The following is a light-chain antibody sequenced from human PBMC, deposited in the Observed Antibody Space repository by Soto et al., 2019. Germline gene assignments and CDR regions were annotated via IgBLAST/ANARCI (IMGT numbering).Light chain of an antibody. CDR1: SSDVGGYDY. Sequence: QSVLTQPSSVSGSPGQSITISCTGTSSDVGGYDYVSWYQQHPGKAPQLMIYDVNNRPSGVSNRFSGSKSGNTASLTISGLPAEDEADYYCSSCTSSSTLVFGTGTKVTVL. V-gene: IGLV2-14*01. CDR2: DVN. CDR3: SSCTSSSTLV. J-gene: IGLJ1*01.